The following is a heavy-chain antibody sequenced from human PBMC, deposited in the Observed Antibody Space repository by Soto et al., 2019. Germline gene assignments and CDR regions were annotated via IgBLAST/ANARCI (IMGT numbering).Heavy chain of an antibody. Sequence: QVQLVESGGGVVQPGRSLRLSCAASGFTFSSYAMHWVRQAPGKGLEWVAVISYDGSNKYYADSVKGRFTISRDNSKNTLYLQMNSRRAEDTAVYYCARECDEQFDYWGQGTLVTVSS. CDR3: ARECDEQFDY. J-gene: IGHJ4*02. CDR1: GFTFSSYA. D-gene: IGHD2-21*01. V-gene: IGHV3-30-3*01. CDR2: ISYDGSNK.